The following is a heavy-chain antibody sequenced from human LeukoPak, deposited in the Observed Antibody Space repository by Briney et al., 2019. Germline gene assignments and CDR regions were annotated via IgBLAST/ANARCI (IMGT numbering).Heavy chain of an antibody. V-gene: IGHV1-69*01. D-gene: IGHD3-10*01. J-gene: IGHJ3*02. CDR3: ARGSFHPRYYYGSGSSAFDI. CDR2: IIPIFGTA. Sequence: SVKVSCKASGGTFSSYAISWVRQAPGQGPEWMGGIIPIFGTANYAQKFQGRVTITADESTSTAYMELSSLRSEDTAVYYCARGSFHPRYYYGSGSSAFDIWGQGTMVTVSS. CDR1: GGTFSSYA.